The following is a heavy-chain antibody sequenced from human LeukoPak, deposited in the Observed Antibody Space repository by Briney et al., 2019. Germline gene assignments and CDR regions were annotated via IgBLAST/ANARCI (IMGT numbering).Heavy chain of an antibody. CDR2: IYDSRFT. D-gene: IGHD5-24*01. J-gene: IGHJ4*02. Sequence: PSETLSLTCTVSGGSITSGGHYWSWIRPHPGKGLEWIGCIYDSRFTYYNTSLESSVMISVDSAENQVSLKLTSVTAADTAVYYCAGGFDRSKMAYSGQGTLVTVSS. V-gene: IGHV4-31*03. CDR1: GGSITSGGHY. CDR3: AGGFDRSKMAY.